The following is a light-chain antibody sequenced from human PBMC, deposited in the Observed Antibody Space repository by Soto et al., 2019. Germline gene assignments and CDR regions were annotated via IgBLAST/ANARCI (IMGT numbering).Light chain of an antibody. V-gene: IGKV1-27*01. J-gene: IGKJ4*01. CDR2: ATS. CDR1: QGIAPY. CDR3: APLT. Sequence: DVQMTQSPSSLSAFVGDRVTITCRASQGIAPYLAWVQQKPGKVPKLLSYATSTLQSGVPSRFSGSGSGTDFTLTNNSLQPEDVGTYNRAPLTFGGGTKVEIK.